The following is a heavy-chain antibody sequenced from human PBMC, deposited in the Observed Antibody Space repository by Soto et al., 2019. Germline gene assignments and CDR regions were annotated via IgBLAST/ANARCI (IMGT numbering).Heavy chain of an antibody. CDR1: GYTFTSYD. J-gene: IGHJ5*02. CDR2: MNPNSGNT. CDR3: ATSYHTARVAWFDP. V-gene: IGHV1-8*01. D-gene: IGHD5-18*01. Sequence: QVQLVQSGAEVKKPGASVKVSCKASGYTFTSYDINWVRQATGQGLEWMGWMNPNSGNTGYAQKFQGRVTMTRNTXXSTAYMELSSLRTEDTAVYYCATSYHTARVAWFDPWGQGTLVTVSS.